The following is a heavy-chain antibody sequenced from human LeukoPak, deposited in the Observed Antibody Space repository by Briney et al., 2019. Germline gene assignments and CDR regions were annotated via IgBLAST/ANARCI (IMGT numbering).Heavy chain of an antibody. V-gene: IGHV4-4*07. J-gene: IGHJ4*02. CDR2: ISTSGST. CDR1: GVSISSFY. D-gene: IGHD1-1*01. CDR3: ARGYQLGRFYYFDY. Sequence: SETLSLTCTVSGVSISSFYWSWIRQSAGKGLEWIGRISTSGSTDYNPSLKSRVTMSVDTSKKQFSLKLSSVTAADTAVYYCARGYQLGRFYYFDYWGQGTLVTVSS.